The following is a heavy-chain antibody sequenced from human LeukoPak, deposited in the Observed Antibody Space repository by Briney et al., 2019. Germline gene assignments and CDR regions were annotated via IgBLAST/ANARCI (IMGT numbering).Heavy chain of an antibody. CDR3: AIMHPYYDGSGYWVQ. V-gene: IGHV3-23*01. D-gene: IGHD3-22*01. CDR1: GFTFSSYA. Sequence: GGSLRLFCAASGFTFSSYAMRWVRQAPGKGLEWGSGISTSGGSTSYADSVKGRFTISRDNPGNTLYMQMNSLRAEDTALYYCAIMHPYYDGSGYWVQWGQGTLVTVSS. J-gene: IGHJ4*02. CDR2: ISTSGGST.